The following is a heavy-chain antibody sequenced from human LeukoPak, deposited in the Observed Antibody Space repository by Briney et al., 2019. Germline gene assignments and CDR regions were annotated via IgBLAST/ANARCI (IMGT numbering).Heavy chain of an antibody. CDR2: IYYSGST. CDR3: ARQRGMVSDY. Sequence: SSETLSLTCTVSGGSISSSSYYWGWIRQPPGKGLEWIGSIYYSGSTYYNPSLKSRVTISVDTSKNQFSLKLSSVTAADTAVYYCARQRGMVSDYWGQGTLDTVSS. CDR1: GGSISSSSYY. V-gene: IGHV4-39*01. D-gene: IGHD3-3*01. J-gene: IGHJ4*02.